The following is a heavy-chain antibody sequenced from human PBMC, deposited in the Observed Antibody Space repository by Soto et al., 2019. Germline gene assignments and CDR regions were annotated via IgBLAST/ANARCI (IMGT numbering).Heavy chain of an antibody. V-gene: IGHV3-9*01. CDR3: AKDSPSYYGSSHNAFDI. D-gene: IGHD3-10*01. CDR1: GFTFDDYA. Sequence: DVQLVESGGGLVQPGRSLRLSCAASGFTFDDYAMHWVRQAPGKGLEWVSGISWNSGSIGYADSVKGRFTISRDNAKNSLYLQMNSLRAEDTALYYCAKDSPSYYGSSHNAFDIWGQGTMVTVSS. CDR2: ISWNSGSI. J-gene: IGHJ3*02.